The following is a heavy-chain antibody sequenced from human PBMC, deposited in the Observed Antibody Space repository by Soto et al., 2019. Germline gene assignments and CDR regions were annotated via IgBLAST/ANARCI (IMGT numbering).Heavy chain of an antibody. V-gene: IGHV5-51*01. Sequence: PGESLKISCKGSGYSFTSYWIAWVRQLPGKGLEWMGIIYPGDSDTRYSPSFQGQVTISADKSISTAYLQWSSLKASDTAMYYCARPRLDYSNYYYYMDVCGKGTTVTVSS. J-gene: IGHJ6*03. CDR3: ARPRLDYSNYYYYMDV. CDR1: GYSFTSYW. D-gene: IGHD4-4*01. CDR2: IYPGDSDT.